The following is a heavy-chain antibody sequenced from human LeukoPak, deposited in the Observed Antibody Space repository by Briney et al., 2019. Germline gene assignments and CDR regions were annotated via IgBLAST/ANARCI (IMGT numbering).Heavy chain of an antibody. D-gene: IGHD1/OR15-1a*01. Sequence: ASVKVSCKASGYTFTSYGFSWVRHAPGQGLEWMGWISAYNGNTNYAQKLQGRVTMTTDTSTSTAYMELRSLRSDDTAVYYCARDHNNGDYSDYWGQGTLVTVSS. CDR1: GYTFTSYG. J-gene: IGHJ4*02. CDR3: ARDHNNGDYSDY. V-gene: IGHV1-18*01. CDR2: ISAYNGNT.